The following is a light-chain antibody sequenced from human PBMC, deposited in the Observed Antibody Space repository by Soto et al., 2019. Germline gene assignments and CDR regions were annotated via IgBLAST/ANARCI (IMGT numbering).Light chain of an antibody. Sequence: QAVVTQPPSASGTPGQRVTISCSGSSSNIGIKTVNWYQQLPGTAPKLLIYSTNQRPSGVPDRFSGSKSGTSASLAISGLQSEDEADYYCASWDDSLNGWVFGGGTKVTVL. CDR3: ASWDDSLNGWV. J-gene: IGLJ3*02. CDR1: SSNIGIKT. V-gene: IGLV1-44*01. CDR2: STN.